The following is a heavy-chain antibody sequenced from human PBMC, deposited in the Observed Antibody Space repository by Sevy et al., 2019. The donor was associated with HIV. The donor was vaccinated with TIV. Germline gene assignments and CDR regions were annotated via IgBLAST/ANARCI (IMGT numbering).Heavy chain of an antibody. CDR1: GYTFTGYY. V-gene: IGHV1-2*02. Sequence: ASVKVSCKASGYTFTGYYMHWVRQAPGQGLEWMGWINPNSGGTNYAQKFQGRVTMTRETSISTAYMELSRLRSDDTAVYYCARDQGGGDLNFRSIFTYYFDYWGQGTLVTVSS. CDR2: INPNSGGT. D-gene: IGHD1-7*01. J-gene: IGHJ4*02. CDR3: ARDQGGGDLNFRSIFTYYFDY.